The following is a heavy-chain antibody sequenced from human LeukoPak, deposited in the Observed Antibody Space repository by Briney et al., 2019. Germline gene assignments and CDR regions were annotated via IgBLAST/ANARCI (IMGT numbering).Heavy chain of an antibody. Sequence: SETLSLTCTVSGGSISSYYWSWIRQPPGKGLEWIGYIYYSGSTNYNPSLKSRVTISVDTSKNQFSLKLSSVTAADTAVYYCARFQTRIAAAATHWFDPWGQGTLVTVSS. J-gene: IGHJ5*02. CDR3: ARFQTRIAAAATHWFDP. V-gene: IGHV4-59*12. CDR1: GGSISSYY. D-gene: IGHD6-13*01. CDR2: IYYSGST.